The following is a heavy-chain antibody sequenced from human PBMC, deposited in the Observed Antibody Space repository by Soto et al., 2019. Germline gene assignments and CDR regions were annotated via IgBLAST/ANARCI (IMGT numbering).Heavy chain of an antibody. CDR3: ASEYYDFWSGSYGMDV. J-gene: IGHJ6*02. D-gene: IGHD3-3*01. V-gene: IGHV3-74*01. Sequence: PGGSLRLSCAASGFTFSSYWMHWVRQAPGKGLVWVSRINSDGSSTSYADSVKGRFTISRDNAKNTLYLQMNSLRAEDTAVYYCASEYYDFWSGSYGMDVWGQGTTVTVSS. CDR2: INSDGSST. CDR1: GFTFSSYW.